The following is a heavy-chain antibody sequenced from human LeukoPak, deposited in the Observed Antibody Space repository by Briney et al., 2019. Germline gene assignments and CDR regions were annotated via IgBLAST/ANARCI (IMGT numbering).Heavy chain of an antibody. CDR2: IYYSGST. V-gene: IGHV4-59*01. CDR3: ARDGRGYPDY. CDR1: GASISSYY. J-gene: IGHJ4*02. Sequence: PSETLSLTCTVSGASISSYYWSWIRQPPGKGLEWIGYIYYSGSTNYNPSLKSRVTISVDTSKNQFSLKLSSVTAADTAVYYCARDGRGYPDYWGQGTLVTVSS. D-gene: IGHD5-18*01.